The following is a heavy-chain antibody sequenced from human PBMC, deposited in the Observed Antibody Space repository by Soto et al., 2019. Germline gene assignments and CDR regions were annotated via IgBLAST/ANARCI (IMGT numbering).Heavy chain of an antibody. Sequence: QVQLQESGPGLVKPSGTLSLTCAVSGGSFTSNNWWTWVRQPPGQGLEWIGEIYRTGSTNYNPSHKGRVTISLDKSENQVSLKVSSLTAADTAVYYCASRDPGTSVDYWGQGTLVTVSS. CDR1: GGSFTSNNW. V-gene: IGHV4-4*02. D-gene: IGHD1-7*01. CDR3: ASRDPGTSVDY. J-gene: IGHJ4*02. CDR2: IYRTGST.